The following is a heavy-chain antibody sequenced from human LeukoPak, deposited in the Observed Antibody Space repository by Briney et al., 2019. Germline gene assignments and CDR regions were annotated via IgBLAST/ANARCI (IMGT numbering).Heavy chain of an antibody. CDR1: GFTFSTYW. J-gene: IGHJ6*03. D-gene: IGHD2-15*01. CDR3: VRGGYCSGGSCYSRSLYNHMDV. CDR2: INSDGSST. V-gene: IGHV3-74*01. Sequence: GGSLRLSCLASGFTFSTYWMHWVRQAPGKGLVCVSRINSDGSSTTYADSVKGRFTISRDNAKNTLYLQMNSLRAEDTAVYYCVRGGYCSGGSCYSRSLYNHMDVWGKGTTVTISS.